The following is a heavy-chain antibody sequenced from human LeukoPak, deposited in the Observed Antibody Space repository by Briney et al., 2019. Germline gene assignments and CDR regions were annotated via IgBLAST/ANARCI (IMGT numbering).Heavy chain of an antibody. CDR1: GFTFSHAW. CDR3: TTNIVATIKAHVG. J-gene: IGHJ4*02. Sequence: GGSLRLSCAASGFTFSHAWMTWVRQAPGKGLEWVGRIKIKIDGGTTVYAAPVKGRFTISRDDSKNTMYLQMNSLKTEDTAVYYCTTNIVATIKAHVGWGQGTLVTVSS. D-gene: IGHD5-12*01. V-gene: IGHV3-15*01. CDR2: IKIKIDGGTT.